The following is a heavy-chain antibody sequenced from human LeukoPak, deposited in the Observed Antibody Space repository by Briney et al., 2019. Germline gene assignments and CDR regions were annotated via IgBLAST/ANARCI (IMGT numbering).Heavy chain of an antibody. CDR3: ARGPTMGLFDY. Sequence: GASVKVSCKASGGTFSSYATSWVRQAPGQGLEWMGGIIPIFGTANYAQKFQGRVTITTDESTSTAYMELSSLRSEDTAVYYCARGPTMGLFDYWGQGTLVTVSS. J-gene: IGHJ4*02. D-gene: IGHD3-3*01. V-gene: IGHV1-69*05. CDR1: GGTFSSYA. CDR2: IIPIFGTA.